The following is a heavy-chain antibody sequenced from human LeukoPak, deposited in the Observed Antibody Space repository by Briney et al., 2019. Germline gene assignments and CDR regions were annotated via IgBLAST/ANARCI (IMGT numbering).Heavy chain of an antibody. D-gene: IGHD3-16*02. CDR3: ARYLSGSYPATAFDP. V-gene: IGHV3-11*01. J-gene: IGHJ5*02. CDR2: ISGSGGAI. Sequence: PGGSLRLSCAASGFTFSDYYMSWIRQAPGKGLEWVSYISGSGGAIYYADSVKGRFTISRDNAKNSLYLQMNSLRAEDTAVYYCARYLSGSYPATAFDPWGQGTLVTVSS. CDR1: GFTFSDYY.